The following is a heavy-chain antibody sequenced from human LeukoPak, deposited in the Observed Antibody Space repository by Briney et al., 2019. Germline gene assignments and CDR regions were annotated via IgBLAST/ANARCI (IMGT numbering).Heavy chain of an antibody. CDR3: AKSRVAGTKGNWFDP. Sequence: GGSLRLSCAASGFTFSSYAMSWVRQAPGKGLEWVSAISGSGGSTYYADSVKGRFTISRGNSKNTLYLQMNSLRAEDTAVYYCAKSRVAGTKGNWFDPWGQGTLVTVSS. CDR1: GFTFSSYA. V-gene: IGHV3-23*01. J-gene: IGHJ5*02. CDR2: ISGSGGST. D-gene: IGHD6-19*01.